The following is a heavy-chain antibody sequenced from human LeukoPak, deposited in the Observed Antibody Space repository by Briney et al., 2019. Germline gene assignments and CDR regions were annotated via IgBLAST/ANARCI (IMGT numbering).Heavy chain of an antibody. V-gene: IGHV3-30*04. D-gene: IGHD3-22*01. CDR2: ISYDGSNK. Sequence: GRSLRLSCAASGFTFSSYAMHWVRQAPGKGLEWVAVISYDGSNKYYADSVKGRFTISRDNAKNSLYLQMNSLRAEDTAVYYCATRGPDSSGFYRFDYWGQGTLVTVSS. CDR3: ATRGPDSSGFYRFDY. CDR1: GFTFSSYA. J-gene: IGHJ4*02.